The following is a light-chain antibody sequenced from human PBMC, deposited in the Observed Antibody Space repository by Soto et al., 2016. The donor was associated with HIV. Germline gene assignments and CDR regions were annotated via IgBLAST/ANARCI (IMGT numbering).Light chain of an antibody. CDR3: QQYDNLPLT. Sequence: DIQMTQSPSSLSASVGDRVTTTCQASQDISNYLNWYQQKPGKAPKLLIYDASNLETGVPSRFSGSGSGTDFTFTISSLQPEDIATYYCQQYDNLPLTFGGGPRWRS. CDR1: QDISNY. J-gene: IGKJ4*01. V-gene: IGKV1-33*01. CDR2: DAS.